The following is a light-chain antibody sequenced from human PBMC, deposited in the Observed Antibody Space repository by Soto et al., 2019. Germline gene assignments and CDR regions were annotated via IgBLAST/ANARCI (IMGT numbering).Light chain of an antibody. CDR1: SSDVGGYNY. CDR2: DVS. J-gene: IGLJ2*01. CDR3: SSYTSSRTVV. Sequence: QSVLTQPASVSGSPGQSITISCTGTSSDVGGYNYVSWYQQHPGKAPKLMIYDVSNRPSGVSNRFSGSKSGNTASLTISGLQAEDEADYYCSSYTSSRTVVFGEGTKLTVL. V-gene: IGLV2-14*01.